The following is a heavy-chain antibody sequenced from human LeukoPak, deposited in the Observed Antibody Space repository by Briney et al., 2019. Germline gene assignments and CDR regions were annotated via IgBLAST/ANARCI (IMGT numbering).Heavy chain of an antibody. Sequence: ETLSLTCGVSGRSFSGYYWSWIRQPPGKGLEWVSAISGSGGSTYHADSVKGRFTISRDNSKNTLYLQMNSLRAEDTAVYYCAKDRGQLWLPFDYWGQGTLVTVSS. CDR1: GRSFSGYY. J-gene: IGHJ4*02. CDR2: ISGSGGST. CDR3: AKDRGQLWLPFDY. D-gene: IGHD5-18*01. V-gene: IGHV3-23*01.